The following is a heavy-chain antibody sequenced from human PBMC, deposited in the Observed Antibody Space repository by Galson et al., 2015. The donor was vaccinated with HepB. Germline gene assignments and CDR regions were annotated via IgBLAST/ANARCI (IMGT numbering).Heavy chain of an antibody. CDR3: ARRRNYDSSGYYYEGAYFDY. CDR2: ISYDGSNK. J-gene: IGHJ4*02. V-gene: IGHV3-30-3*01. D-gene: IGHD3-22*01. Sequence: SLRLSCAASGFTFSSYAMHWVRQAPGKGLEWVAVISYDGSNKYYADSVKGRFTISRDNSKNTLYLQMNSLRAEDTAVYYCARRRNYDSSGYYYEGAYFDYWGQGTLVTVSS. CDR1: GFTFSSYA.